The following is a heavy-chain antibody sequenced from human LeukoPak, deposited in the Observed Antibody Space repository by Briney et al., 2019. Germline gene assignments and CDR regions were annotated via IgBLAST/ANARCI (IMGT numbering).Heavy chain of an antibody. Sequence: ETLSLMCAVSDYTIKSDYYWAWIRQSPGKGLEWVSVISGSGDGTHYADSVKGRFTISRDNSKNTLYLQMNSLRVEDTAIYYCAKRADGCSGVSCYYYYMDVWGKGTTVTVSS. D-gene: IGHD2-15*01. J-gene: IGHJ6*03. V-gene: IGHV3-23*01. CDR3: AKRADGCSGVSCYYYYMDV. CDR1: DYTIKSDYY. CDR2: ISGSGDGT.